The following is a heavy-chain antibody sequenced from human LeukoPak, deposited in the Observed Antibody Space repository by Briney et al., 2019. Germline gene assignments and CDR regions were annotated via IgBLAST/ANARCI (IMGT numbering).Heavy chain of an antibody. V-gene: IGHV3-30-3*01. CDR2: ISYDGSNK. D-gene: IGHD3-22*01. J-gene: IGHJ6*02. CDR3: ARDDFKYYYDSSGYYPHDYYYYGMDV. CDR1: GFTFSSYA. Sequence: GGSLRLSCAASGFTFSSYAMHWVRQAPGKGLEWVAVISYDGSNKYYADSVKGRFTISRDNSKNTLYLRMNSLRAEDTAVYYCARDDFKYYYDSSGYYPHDYYYYGMDVWGQGTTVTVSS.